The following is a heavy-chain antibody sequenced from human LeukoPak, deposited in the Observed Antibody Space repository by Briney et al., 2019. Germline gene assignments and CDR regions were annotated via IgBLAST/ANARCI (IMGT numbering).Heavy chain of an antibody. CDR2: IYYSGST. D-gene: IGHD6-19*01. CDR1: GGSMSSYY. CDR3: ARAAVAGIWFDS. V-gene: IGHV4-59*01. Sequence: PSETLSLTCTVSGGSMSSYYWSWIRQPPGKGLEWIAYIYYSGSTNYNPSLKSRLTISVDTPKNQFSPKLSSVTAADTAVYYCARAAVAGIWFDSWGQGTLVTVSS. J-gene: IGHJ5*01.